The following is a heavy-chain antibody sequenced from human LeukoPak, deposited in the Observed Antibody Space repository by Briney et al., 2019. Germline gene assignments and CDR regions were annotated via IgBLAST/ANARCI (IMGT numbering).Heavy chain of an antibody. D-gene: IGHD5-18*01. Sequence: SETLSLTCTVSGGSISSYYWSWIRQPPGKGLEWIGYIYYSGSTNYNPSLKSRVTVSVDTSKKQFSLELSSVTAADTAVYYCASGYSYGHFDYWGQGTLVTVSS. CDR3: ASGYSYGHFDY. CDR2: IYYSGST. J-gene: IGHJ4*02. CDR1: GGSISSYY. V-gene: IGHV4-59*01.